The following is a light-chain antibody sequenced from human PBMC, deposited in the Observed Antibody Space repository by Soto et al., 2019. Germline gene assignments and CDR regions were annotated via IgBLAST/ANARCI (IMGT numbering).Light chain of an antibody. V-gene: IGKV3-15*01. CDR3: QQFGDWPS. J-gene: IGKJ1*01. CDR1: QSVSSH. CDR2: DSS. Sequence: EIIVTQSPAIFSVSPWESSTLACRASQSVSSHVVWYQQKPGQAPRLLISDSSTRATGIPARFSGSGSGTEFTLTISSLQSDDSAIYYCQQFGDWPSFGLGTKVDIK.